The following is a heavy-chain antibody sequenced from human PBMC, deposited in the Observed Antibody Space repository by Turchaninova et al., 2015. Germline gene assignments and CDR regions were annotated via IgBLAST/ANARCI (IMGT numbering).Heavy chain of an antibody. D-gene: IGHD3/OR15-3a*01. V-gene: IGHV3-23*04. J-gene: IGHJ6*02. Sequence: EVQLVESGGGLVQPGGSLRRSCGASGFTFSNYAINGVRQAPGKGLGCVSVISGSGDNTYYADSLKGRFTISRDNSKNTLYVQMNSLRVEDTAVYYCAKGGGLEGDGMDVWGQGTTVTVSS. CDR2: ISGSGDNT. CDR1: GFTFSNYA. CDR3: AKGGGLEGDGMDV.